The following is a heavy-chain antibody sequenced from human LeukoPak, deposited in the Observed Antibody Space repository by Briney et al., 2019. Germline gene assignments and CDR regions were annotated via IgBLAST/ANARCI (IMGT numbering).Heavy chain of an antibody. J-gene: IGHJ4*02. Sequence: PGGSLRLSCAASGFTVSSKYMSSVRQAPGKGLEWVSVIYSGGSAYYADSVKGRFTISRDNSKNTMYLQMNSLRAEDTAVYYCARESSGWLQLFDYWGQGTLVTVSS. V-gene: IGHV3-66*01. CDR2: IYSGGSA. D-gene: IGHD5-24*01. CDR1: GFTVSSKY. CDR3: ARESSGWLQLFDY.